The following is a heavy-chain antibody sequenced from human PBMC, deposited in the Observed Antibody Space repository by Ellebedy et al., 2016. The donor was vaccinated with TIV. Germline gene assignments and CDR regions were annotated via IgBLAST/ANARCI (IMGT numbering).Heavy chain of an antibody. CDR1: GFTFSSYE. CDR2: IGAAGDT. V-gene: IGHV3-13*01. Sequence: GESLKISCAASGFTFSSYEMHWVRQAAGKGLEWVSGIGAAGDTFYPGSVKGRFTLSRENARNSLYLQMNSLRAGDTAVYYCVRGLIYDTSGWLFDYWGQGTLVTVSS. CDR3: VRGLIYDTSGWLFDY. J-gene: IGHJ4*02. D-gene: IGHD3-22*01.